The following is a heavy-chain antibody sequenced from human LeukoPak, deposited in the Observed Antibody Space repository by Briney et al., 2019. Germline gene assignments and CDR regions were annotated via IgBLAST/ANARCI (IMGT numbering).Heavy chain of an antibody. CDR2: IYYSGST. V-gene: IGHV4-39*07. J-gene: IGHJ6*03. Sequence: SETLSLTCTVSGGSISSSSYYWGWIRQPPGKGLEWIGSIYYSGSTYYNPSLKSRVTISVDTSKNQFSLKLSSVTAADTAVYYCVSGSLHYYYYMDVWGKGTTVTVSS. D-gene: IGHD1-26*01. CDR3: VSGSLHYYYYMDV. CDR1: GGSISSSSYY.